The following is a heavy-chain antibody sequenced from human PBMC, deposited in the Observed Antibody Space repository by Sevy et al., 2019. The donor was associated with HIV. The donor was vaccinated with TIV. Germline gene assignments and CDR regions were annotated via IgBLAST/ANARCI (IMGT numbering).Heavy chain of an antibody. CDR1: GFTFSNYA. CDR2: ISYDGSNK. CDR3: ARGRYSSSWYLFDY. V-gene: IGHV3-30-3*01. Sequence: GGSLRLSCAASGFTFSNYAMHWVRQAPGKGLEWVAVISYDGSNKYYADSVKGRFTISRDNSKNTLYLQMNSLRAEDTAVYYCARGRYSSSWYLFDYWGQGTLVTVSS. J-gene: IGHJ4*02. D-gene: IGHD6-13*01.